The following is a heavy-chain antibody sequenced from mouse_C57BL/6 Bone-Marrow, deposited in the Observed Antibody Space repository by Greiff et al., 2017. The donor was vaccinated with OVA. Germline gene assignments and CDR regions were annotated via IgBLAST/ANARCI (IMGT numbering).Heavy chain of an antibody. CDR3: ASLSNYYGSSLWYFDV. Sequence: EVHLVESGGGLVQPGGSLKLSCAASGFTFSDYYMYWVRQTPEKRLEWVAYISNGGGSTYYPDTVKGRFTISRDNAKNTLYLQMSRLKSEDTAMYYCASLSNYYGSSLWYFDVWGTGTTVTVSS. D-gene: IGHD1-1*01. J-gene: IGHJ1*03. V-gene: IGHV5-12*01. CDR2: ISNGGGST. CDR1: GFTFSDYY.